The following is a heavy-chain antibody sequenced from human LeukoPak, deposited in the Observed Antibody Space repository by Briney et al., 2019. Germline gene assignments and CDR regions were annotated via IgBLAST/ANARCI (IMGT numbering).Heavy chain of an antibody. V-gene: IGHV4-59*01. D-gene: IGHD3-22*01. CDR3: ARSTWLLDK. J-gene: IGHJ4*02. CDR1: GGSISPYY. CDR2: IYYSGST. Sequence: SETLSLTCTVSGGSISPYYWSWIRQPPGKGLEWIGYIYYSGSTNYNPSLKSRVTISLDTSKNQFSLKLSSVTAADTAVCYCARSTWLLDKWGQGTLVTVSS.